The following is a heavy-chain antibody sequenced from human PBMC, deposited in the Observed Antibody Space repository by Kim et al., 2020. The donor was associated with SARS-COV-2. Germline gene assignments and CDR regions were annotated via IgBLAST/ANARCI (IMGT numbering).Heavy chain of an antibody. V-gene: IGHV3-7*01. CDR2: IAQDGTEK. J-gene: IGHJ4*02. CDR1: GFTFSSYS. Sequence: GGSLRLSCAASGFTFSSYSMSWVRQAPGKGLECVANIAQDGTEKYYVDSVRGRFTISRDNAKNSLYLQMNSLRAEDMAVYYCVTVGRGATVSFGYWGQGTLVTVSS. D-gene: IGHD3-10*01. CDR3: VTVGRGATVSFGY.